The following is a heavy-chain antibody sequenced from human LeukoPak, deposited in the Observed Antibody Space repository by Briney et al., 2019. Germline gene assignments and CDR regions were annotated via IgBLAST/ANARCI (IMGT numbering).Heavy chain of an antibody. CDR2: INHSGST. V-gene: IGHV4-34*01. CDR1: GGSFSGYY. D-gene: IGHD2-2*01. Sequence: PSETLSLTCAVYGGSFSGYYWSWIRQPPGKGLEWIGEINHSGSTNYNPSLKSRVTISVDTSKNQFSLKLSSVTAADTAVYYCARHLVVLPAAPILWSHAPKTFDPWGQGTLVTVSS. CDR3: ARHLVVLPAAPILWSHAPKTFDP. J-gene: IGHJ5*02.